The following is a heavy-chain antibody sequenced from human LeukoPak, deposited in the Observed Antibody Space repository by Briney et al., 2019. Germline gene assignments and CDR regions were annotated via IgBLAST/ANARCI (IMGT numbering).Heavy chain of an antibody. V-gene: IGHV3-53*01. CDR2: IYSGGST. Sequence: PGGSLRLSCAASGFTVSSNYMSWVRQAPGKGLEWVSVIYSGGSTYYADSVKGRFTISRDNSKNTLYLQMNSLRAEDTAVYYCAKDSPRWRSSPSYFDYWGQGTLVTVSS. J-gene: IGHJ4*02. D-gene: IGHD6-6*01. CDR1: GFTVSSNY. CDR3: AKDSPRWRSSPSYFDY.